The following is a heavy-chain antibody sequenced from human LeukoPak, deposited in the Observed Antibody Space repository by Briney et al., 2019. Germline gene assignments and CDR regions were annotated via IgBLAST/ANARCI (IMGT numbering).Heavy chain of an antibody. CDR1: GGSFSGYY. Sequence: SETLSLTCAVYGGSFSGYYWSWIRQPPGKGLEWIGEINHSGSTNYNPSLKGRVTISVDTSKNQFSLKLSSVTAADTAVYYCARLGSSWYPVYFDYWGQGTLVTVSS. CDR3: ARLGSSWYPVYFDY. D-gene: IGHD6-13*01. V-gene: IGHV4-34*01. CDR2: INHSGST. J-gene: IGHJ4*02.